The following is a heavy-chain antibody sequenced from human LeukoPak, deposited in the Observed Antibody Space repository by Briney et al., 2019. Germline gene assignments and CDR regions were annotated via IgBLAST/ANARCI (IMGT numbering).Heavy chain of an antibody. CDR2: IIPIFGTA. CDR1: GGTFSSYA. D-gene: IGHD5-18*01. CDR3: AREGKTAMVPVTSSNFDY. V-gene: IGHV1-69*05. Sequence: SVKVSCKASGGTFSSYAISWVRQAPGQGLEWMGGIIPIFGTANYAQKFQGRVTITTDESTSTAYMELSSLRSEDTAVYYCAREGKTAMVPVTSSNFDYWGQGTLVTVSS. J-gene: IGHJ4*02.